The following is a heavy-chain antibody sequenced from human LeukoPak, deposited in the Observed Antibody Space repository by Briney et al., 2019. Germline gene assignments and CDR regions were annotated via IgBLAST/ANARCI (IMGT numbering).Heavy chain of an antibody. CDR1: GHTFTGYY. CDR2: INPNSGGT. V-gene: IGHV1-2*02. Sequence: ASVKVSCKASGHTFTGYYMHWVRQAPGQGLEWMGWINPNSGGTNYAQKFQGRVTMTRDTSISTAYMELSRLRSDDTAVYYCARSSGWYPRGFDYWGQGTLVTVSS. J-gene: IGHJ4*02. D-gene: IGHD6-19*01. CDR3: ARSSGWYPRGFDY.